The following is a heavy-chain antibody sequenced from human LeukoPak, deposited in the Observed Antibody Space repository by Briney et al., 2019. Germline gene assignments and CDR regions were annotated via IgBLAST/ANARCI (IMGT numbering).Heavy chain of an antibody. Sequence: GGSLRLSCAASGFTVSSDYMSWVRQAPGKGLKWVSTIYSGGSTYYADSVKGRFTISRDNSKNTLYLQMNSLRAEDTAVYYCARGDQLGMDVWGQGTTVTVSS. CDR2: IYSGGST. CDR3: ARGDQLGMDV. CDR1: GFTVSSDY. J-gene: IGHJ6*02. V-gene: IGHV3-66*01. D-gene: IGHD2-2*01.